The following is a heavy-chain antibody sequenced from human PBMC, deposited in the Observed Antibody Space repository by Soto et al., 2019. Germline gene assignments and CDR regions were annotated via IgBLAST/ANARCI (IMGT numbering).Heavy chain of an antibody. CDR2: IYYSGST. D-gene: IGHD3-3*01. Sequence: SETLSLTCTVSGGSVSSGDYYWSWIRQPPGKGLEWIGYIYYSGSTYYNPSLKSRVTISVDTSKNQFSLRLSSVTAADTAVYFCPIALFGLRFLDNWGQGTLVTVSS. J-gene: IGHJ4*02. CDR1: GGSVSSGDYY. CDR3: PIALFGLRFLDN. V-gene: IGHV4-30-4*01.